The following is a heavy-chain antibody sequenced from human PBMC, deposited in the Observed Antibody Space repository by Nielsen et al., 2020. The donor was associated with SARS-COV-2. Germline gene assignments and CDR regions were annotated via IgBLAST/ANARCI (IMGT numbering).Heavy chain of an antibody. J-gene: IGHJ6*03. V-gene: IGHV4-30-4*01. Sequence: SETLSLTCTVSGGSISSGDYYWSWIRQPPGKGLEWIGYIYYSGSTYYNPSLKSRVTISLDTSKKQFSLRLNSVTAADTAVYSCARVSEQQPDNHYYYIDVWGKGATVIVSS. CDR1: GGSISSGDYY. CDR2: IYYSGST. D-gene: IGHD6-13*01. CDR3: ARVSEQQPDNHYYYIDV.